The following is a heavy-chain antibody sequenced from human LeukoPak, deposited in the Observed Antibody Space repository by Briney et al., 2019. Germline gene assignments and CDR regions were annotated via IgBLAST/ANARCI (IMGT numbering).Heavy chain of an antibody. J-gene: IGHJ6*02. CDR3: ARERSSPAIVVVPAAMGGYYYYGMDV. CDR2: ISYDGSNK. V-gene: IGHV3-30-3*01. Sequence: GRSLRLSCAASGFTFSSYAMHWVRQAPGKGLEWVAVISYDGSNKYYADSVKGRFTISRDNSKNTLYLQMNSLRAEDTAVYYCARERSSPAIVVVPAAMGGYYYYGMDVWGQGTTVTVSS. D-gene: IGHD2-2*01. CDR1: GFTFSSYA.